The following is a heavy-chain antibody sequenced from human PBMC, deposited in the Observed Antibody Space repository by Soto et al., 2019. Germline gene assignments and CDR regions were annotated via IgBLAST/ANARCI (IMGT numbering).Heavy chain of an antibody. CDR1: GFTLRSYW. D-gene: IGHD3-10*01. J-gene: IGHJ4*02. V-gene: IGHV3-74*01. CDR2: NKSDGSTT. Sequence: EVQLVESGGGLVQPGGSLRLSCGASGFTLRSYWMHWVRQAPGKGLVWVSNNKSDGSTTNYADSVKGRFTISRDNAKNTLYLQMNSLRADDTAVYFCATLFSSGSSLDYWGQGTLVTVSS. CDR3: ATLFSSGSSLDY.